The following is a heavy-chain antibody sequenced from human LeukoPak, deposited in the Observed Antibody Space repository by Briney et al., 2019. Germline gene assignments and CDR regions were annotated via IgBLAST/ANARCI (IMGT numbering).Heavy chain of an antibody. CDR2: IIPILGIA. V-gene: IGHV1-69*04. J-gene: IGHJ3*01. Sequence: SVKVSCKASGGTFSSYAISWVRQAPGQGLEWMGRIIPILGIANYAQKFQGRVTITADKSASTAYMELNSLRSEDTAVYYCAGGDYSSSFDFWGQGTMVTVSS. D-gene: IGHD6-13*01. CDR3: AGGDYSSSFDF. CDR1: GGTFSSYA.